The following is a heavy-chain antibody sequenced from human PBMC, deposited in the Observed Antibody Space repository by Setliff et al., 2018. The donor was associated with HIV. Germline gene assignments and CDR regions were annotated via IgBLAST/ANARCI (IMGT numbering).Heavy chain of an antibody. CDR2: IYYSGST. CDR3: ARARRDWGYSSSNWFDT. D-gene: IGHD5-12*01. J-gene: IGHJ5*02. V-gene: IGHV4-39*01. Sequence: WIRQPPGKGLEWIGSIYYSGSTYYNPSLKSRVTISVDTSKNQFSLKLRSVTAADTAVYYCARARRDWGYSSSNWFDTWGQGTLVTVSS.